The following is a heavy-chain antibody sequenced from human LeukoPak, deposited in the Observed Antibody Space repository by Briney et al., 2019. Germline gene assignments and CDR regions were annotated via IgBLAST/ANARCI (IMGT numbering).Heavy chain of an antibody. V-gene: IGHV3-23*01. D-gene: IGHD3-10*01. J-gene: IGHJ4*02. CDR3: AATYYYGSGSIN. CDR2: ISASGEST. Sequence: GGSLRLSCAASGFTFSSYAMSRVRQAPGKGLEWVSAISASGESTYYADSVKGRFTISRDNSKNTLYLQMSSLRAEDTAVYYCAATYYYGSGSINWGQGTLVTVSS. CDR1: GFTFSSYA.